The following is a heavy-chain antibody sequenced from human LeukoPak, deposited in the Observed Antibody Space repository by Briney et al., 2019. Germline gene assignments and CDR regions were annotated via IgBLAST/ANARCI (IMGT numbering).Heavy chain of an antibody. CDR3: AKGFDFWSGRFDY. V-gene: IGHV3-30*02. Sequence: GSLRLSCAASGFTFSSYGMHWVRQAPGKGLEWVAFIQYDGSNKYYVDSVKGRFTISRDNSKDTLYLQMYSLSAEDTAVYYCAKGFDFWSGRFDYWGQGTLVTVSS. CDR2: IQYDGSNK. CDR1: GFTFSSYG. D-gene: IGHD3-3*01. J-gene: IGHJ4*02.